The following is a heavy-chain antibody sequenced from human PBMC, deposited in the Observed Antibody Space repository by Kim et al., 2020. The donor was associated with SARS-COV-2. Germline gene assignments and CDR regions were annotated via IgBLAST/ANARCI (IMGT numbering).Heavy chain of an antibody. J-gene: IGHJ4*02. Sequence: SETLSLTCTVSGGSVSSGVGNYYWNWIRKPPGKGLEWIGYIHHGGTTSYNTSLKSRVTISVDTSKNHFSLKVTSVTAADTAIYYCVRDLVGTEDYWGQGIWVTVSS. CDR1: GGSVSSGVGNYY. CDR2: IHHGGTT. CDR3: VRDLVGTEDY. D-gene: IGHD2-8*02. V-gene: IGHV4-61*03.